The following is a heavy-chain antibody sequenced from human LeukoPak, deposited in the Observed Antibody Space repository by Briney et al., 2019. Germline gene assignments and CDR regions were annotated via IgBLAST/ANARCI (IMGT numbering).Heavy chain of an antibody. CDR2: INPSGGST. Sequence: ASVKVFCKASGYTFTSYYMHWVRQAPGQGLEWMGIINPSGGSTSYAQKFQGRVTMTRDTSTSTVYMELSSLRSEDMAVYYCASGDSIAAASSPYYHYYGMDVWGKGTTVTVSS. CDR3: ASGDSIAAASSPYYHYYGMDV. CDR1: GYTFTSYY. D-gene: IGHD6-13*01. V-gene: IGHV1-46*01. J-gene: IGHJ6*04.